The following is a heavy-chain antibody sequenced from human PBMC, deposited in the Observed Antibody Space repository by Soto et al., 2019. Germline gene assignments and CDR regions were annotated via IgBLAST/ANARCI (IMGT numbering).Heavy chain of an antibody. V-gene: IGHV1-18*01. CDR1: GYTFTSYG. D-gene: IGHD2-2*01. CDR3: ARTERDIVLVPAAKDPYYCGMDI. Sequence: QVQLVQSGAEVKKPGASVKVSCKASGYTFTSYGISWVRQATGQGLEWMGWISAYNGNTNYAQKPQGRVTMTTDTSTSTAYMELRSLRSDDTAVDYCARTERDIVLVPAAKDPYYCGMDIWGQGTTVTVSS. CDR2: ISAYNGNT. J-gene: IGHJ6*02.